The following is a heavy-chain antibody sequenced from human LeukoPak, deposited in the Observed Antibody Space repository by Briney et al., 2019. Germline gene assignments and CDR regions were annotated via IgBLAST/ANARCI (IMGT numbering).Heavy chain of an antibody. Sequence: ASVKVSCKASGGTFSSYAISWARQAPGQGLEWMGGIIPIFGTANYAQKFQGRVTITTDESTSTAYMELSSLRSEDTAVYYCAREGSSSSLDYYYYYMDVWGKGTTVTVSS. CDR3: AREGSSSSLDYYYYYMDV. CDR2: IIPIFGTA. D-gene: IGHD6-6*01. V-gene: IGHV1-69*05. J-gene: IGHJ6*03. CDR1: GGTFSSYA.